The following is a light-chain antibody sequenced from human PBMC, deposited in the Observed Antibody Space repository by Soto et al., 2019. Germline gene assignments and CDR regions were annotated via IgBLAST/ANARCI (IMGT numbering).Light chain of an antibody. J-gene: IGKJ1*01. CDR1: QNIRNW. V-gene: IGKV1-5*01. Sequence: GDSVTITCRASQNIRNWLAWYQQKPGEAPKLLIYDASALPRGVPSRFSGSGSGTKFTLTIASLQPDDFATYYCQQYETFSGTFGPGTKVDIK. CDR3: QQYETFSGT. CDR2: DAS.